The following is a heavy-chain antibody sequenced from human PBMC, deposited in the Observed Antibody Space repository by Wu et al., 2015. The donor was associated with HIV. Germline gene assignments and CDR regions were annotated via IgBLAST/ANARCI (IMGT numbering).Heavy chain of an antibody. J-gene: IGHJ6*03. CDR3: ARDWQFQVSFGGFYMDI. CDR2: VNPANGDT. Sequence: QVQLVQSGTEMKKSGASVKVSCKTSGYTFTAYYIHWVRQAPGRGLEWMGWVNPANGDTNFAQAFQTRATVTSDTSTNTVNLIMAGLQSNDTATYFCARDWQFQVSFGGFYMDIWGNGTTVIVS. CDR1: GYTFTAYY. D-gene: IGHD3-3*01. V-gene: IGHV1-2*02.